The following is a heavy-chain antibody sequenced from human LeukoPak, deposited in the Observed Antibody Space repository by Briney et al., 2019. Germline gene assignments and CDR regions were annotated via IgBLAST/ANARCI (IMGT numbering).Heavy chain of an antibody. CDR1: GFTFSSYA. J-gene: IGHJ6*02. CDR3: ARVGEVVTVTHCYYYGMDV. V-gene: IGHV3-23*01. D-gene: IGHD2-21*02. Sequence: GGSLRLSCAASGFTFSSYAMSWVRQAPGKGLEWVSAISGSGGSTYYADSVKGRFTISRDNAKNTLYLQMNSLRAEDTAVYYCARVGEVVTVTHCYYYGMDVWGQGTTVTVSS. CDR2: ISGSGGST.